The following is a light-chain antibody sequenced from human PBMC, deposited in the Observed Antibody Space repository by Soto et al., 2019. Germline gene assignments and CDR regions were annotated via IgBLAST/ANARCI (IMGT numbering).Light chain of an antibody. CDR2: GAS. CDR1: QSVSSSY. V-gene: IGKV3-20*01. CDR3: QQYGSSPPMYT. J-gene: IGKJ2*01. Sequence: EIVLTQSPGTLSLSPGERATLSCRASQSVSSSYLAWYQQKPGQAPRLLIYGASRRATGIPDRFSGSGSGTAFTLTISTLEPEDFAVYSCQQYGSSPPMYTFGQGTKLEIK.